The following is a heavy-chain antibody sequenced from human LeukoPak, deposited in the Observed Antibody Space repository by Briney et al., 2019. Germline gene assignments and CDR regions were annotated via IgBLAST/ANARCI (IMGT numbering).Heavy chain of an antibody. V-gene: IGHV3-73*01. CDR1: GFTFSSYG. J-gene: IGHJ4*02. Sequence: GGSLRLSCAASGFTFSSYGMHWVRQASGKGLEWVGCIRSKANSYATAYAASVKGRFTISRDDSKNTAYLQMNSLKTEDTAVYYCTPDTAMEINDYWGQGTLVTVSS. D-gene: IGHD5-18*01. CDR2: IRSKANSYAT. CDR3: TPDTAMEINDY.